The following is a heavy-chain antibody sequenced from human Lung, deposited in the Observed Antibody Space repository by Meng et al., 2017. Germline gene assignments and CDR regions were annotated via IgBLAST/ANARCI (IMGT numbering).Heavy chain of an antibody. D-gene: IGHD2-15*01. J-gene: IGHJ4*02. CDR1: GFTFSNYS. CDR3: ARFETVGVATGDF. Sequence: EVQLVESGGGLVTPGGSPRRACAASGFTFSNYSMNWVRQAPGKGLEWVSSISSDSRYIFYADSVKGRFTISRDNAKNSLYLQMNSLSPEDTAVFYCARFETVGVATGDFWGQGTLVTVSS. CDR2: ISSDSRYI. V-gene: IGHV3-21*01.